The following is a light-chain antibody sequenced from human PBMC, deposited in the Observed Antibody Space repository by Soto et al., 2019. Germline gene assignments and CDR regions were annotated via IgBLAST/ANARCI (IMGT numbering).Light chain of an antibody. CDR1: QSVSTS. J-gene: IGKJ1*01. V-gene: IGKV3-11*01. CDR2: DAS. CDR3: QVRDVWPT. Sequence: IVLTQSPATLSLSPGERAALSCRASQSVSTSVAWYKHKPGQAPRLIIYDASKRTPGIPARISGSGSGTDFTLTISSPEPEDFAVYYCQVRDVWPTFGQGTKVEIK.